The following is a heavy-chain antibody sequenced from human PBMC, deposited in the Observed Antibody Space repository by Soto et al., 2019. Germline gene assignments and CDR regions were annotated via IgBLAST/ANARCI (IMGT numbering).Heavy chain of an antibody. V-gene: IGHV3-30*18. D-gene: IGHD3-22*01. J-gene: IGHJ3*02. Sequence: QVQLAESGGGVVQPGRSLTITVPASGSTPGTYAIPWVRQVPGKGLKWVAVISNDGGDKYYSDSVMGRFTISRDNSKNTLFLQMNSLRPEDTAVHFCAKEFFDSSGFYPSLDALDIWGQGTVVTVSS. CDR3: AKEFFDSSGFYPSLDALDI. CDR1: GSTPGTYA. CDR2: ISNDGGDK.